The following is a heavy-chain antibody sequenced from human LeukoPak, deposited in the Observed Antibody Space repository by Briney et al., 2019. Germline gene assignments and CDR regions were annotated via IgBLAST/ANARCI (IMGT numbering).Heavy chain of an antibody. CDR3: AIGRPFDY. Sequence: GGSLRLSCAASGFTFSGYRMNWVRQAPGKGLEWVAYIKQDGSEKYYVDSVKGRFTISRDNAKNSLYLQMNSLGAEDTAVYYCAIGRPFDYWGQGTLVTVSS. CDR2: IKQDGSEK. J-gene: IGHJ4*02. D-gene: IGHD1-26*01. CDR1: GFTFSGYR. V-gene: IGHV3-7*01.